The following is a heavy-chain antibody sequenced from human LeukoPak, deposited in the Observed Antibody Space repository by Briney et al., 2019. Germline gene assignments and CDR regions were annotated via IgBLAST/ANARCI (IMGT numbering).Heavy chain of an antibody. CDR2: IYHSGST. CDR3: ARWARIVGKTGFDP. Sequence: SETLSLTCAVSGGSISSGGYSWSWIRQPPGKGLEWTGYIYHSGSTYYNPSLKSRVTISVDRSKNQFSLKLSSVTAADTAVYYCARWARIVGKTGFDPWGQGTLVTVSS. CDR1: GGSISSGGYS. D-gene: IGHD1-26*01. V-gene: IGHV4-30-2*01. J-gene: IGHJ5*02.